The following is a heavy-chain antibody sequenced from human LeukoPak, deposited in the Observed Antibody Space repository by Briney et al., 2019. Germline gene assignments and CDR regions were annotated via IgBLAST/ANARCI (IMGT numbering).Heavy chain of an antibody. D-gene: IGHD5-12*01. V-gene: IGHV3-23*01. J-gene: IGHJ4*02. CDR2: ISGSGGST. CDR3: ASSPEGLRLDY. CDR1: GFTFSSYA. Sequence: AGGSLRLSCAASGFTFSSYAMSWVRQAPGKGLEWVSAISGSGGSTYYADSVKGRFTNSRDNSKNTLYLQMNSLRAEDTAVYYCASSPEGLRLDYWGQGTLVTVSS.